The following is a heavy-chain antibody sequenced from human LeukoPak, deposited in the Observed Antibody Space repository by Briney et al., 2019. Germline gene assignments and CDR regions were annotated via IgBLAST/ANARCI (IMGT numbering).Heavy chain of an antibody. CDR3: SLGSGSYIIDY. D-gene: IGHD3-10*01. CDR1: DGSVSSSSYY. CDR2: IYYSGST. V-gene: IGHV4-39*01. Sequence: SETLSLTCTVSDGSVSSSSYYWGWIRQPPGKGLEWIGSIYYSGSTYYNPSLKSRVTISVDTSKNQFSLKLSSVTAADTAVYYCSLGSGSYIIDYWGQGTLVTVSS. J-gene: IGHJ4*02.